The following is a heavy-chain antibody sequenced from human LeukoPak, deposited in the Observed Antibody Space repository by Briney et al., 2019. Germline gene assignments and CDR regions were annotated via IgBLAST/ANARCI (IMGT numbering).Heavy chain of an antibody. J-gene: IGHJ4*02. CDR1: GFTFSSYE. CDR2: ISSSGSTI. V-gene: IGHV3-48*03. CDR3: ARFYGDETYFDY. Sequence: GGSLRLSCAASGFTFSSYEMNWVRQAPGKGLEWVSYISSSGSTIYYADSVKGRFTISRDNAKNSLYLHMNSLRAEDTAVYYCARFYGDETYFDYWGQGTLVTVSS. D-gene: IGHD4-17*01.